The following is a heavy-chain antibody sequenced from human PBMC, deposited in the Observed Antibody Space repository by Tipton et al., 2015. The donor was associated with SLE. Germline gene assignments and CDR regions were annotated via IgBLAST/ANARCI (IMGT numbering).Heavy chain of an antibody. D-gene: IGHD6-13*01. CDR2: ISDGGGT. Sequence: GLVKPSETLSLTCTVSGGSISPYYWTWIRQSPGKGLEWIGYISDGGGTNYNPSLKSRVTISLDTSTNQFSLKLNSVTAADTAVYYCARGAAAPGKPVRFDSWGQGTLVTVSS. CDR3: ARGAAAPGKPVRFDS. J-gene: IGHJ4*02. CDR1: GGSISPYY. V-gene: IGHV4-59*01.